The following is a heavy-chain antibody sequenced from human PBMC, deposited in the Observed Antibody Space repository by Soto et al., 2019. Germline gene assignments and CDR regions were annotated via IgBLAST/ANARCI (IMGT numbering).Heavy chain of an antibody. CDR3: ATEDESSGYAGTFRN. CDR1: GFTFSGYV. D-gene: IGHD3-22*01. V-gene: IGHV3-30*09. J-gene: IGHJ1*01. CDR2: ISHDESNR. Sequence: QVQLVEFGGGVVQPGKSLRLSCAASGFTFSGYVMHWVRKAPGKGLEWVALISHDESNRAYADSANGRFAISRDNSGNTLYLQMNGLTVEDTAVYYCATEDESSGYAGTFRNWGQGTLVTVSS.